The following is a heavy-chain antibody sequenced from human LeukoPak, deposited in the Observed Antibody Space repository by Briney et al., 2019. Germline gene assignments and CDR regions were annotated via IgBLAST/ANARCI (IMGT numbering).Heavy chain of an antibody. Sequence: GASVKVSCKASGYTFTSYYIHWVRQAPGQGLEWMAIINPSGGGTSYAQKFQGRVTMTRDMSTSTVYMELGSLRSEDTAVYYCARAGGHYYDSSGHGASIDYWGQGTLVTVSS. J-gene: IGHJ4*02. V-gene: IGHV1-46*01. CDR3: ARAGGHYYDSSGHGASIDY. D-gene: IGHD3-22*01. CDR2: INPSGGGT. CDR1: GYTFTSYY.